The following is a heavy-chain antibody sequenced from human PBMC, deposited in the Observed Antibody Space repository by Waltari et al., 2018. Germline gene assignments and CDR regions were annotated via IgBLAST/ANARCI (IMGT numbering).Heavy chain of an antibody. Sequence: QVHLDQSGAEVRKPGSSVKVSCEASGGTFGTYAISWVRQAPGQGLEWMGGIIPIYGTPNYAQKFQGRVNVAADELTTTAYMELSSLRSDDTAVYYCAKRIVGGPFDVWGQGTMVTVSS. D-gene: IGHD1-26*01. J-gene: IGHJ3*01. CDR1: GGTFGTYA. V-gene: IGHV1-69*12. CDR2: IIPIYGTP. CDR3: AKRIVGGPFDV.